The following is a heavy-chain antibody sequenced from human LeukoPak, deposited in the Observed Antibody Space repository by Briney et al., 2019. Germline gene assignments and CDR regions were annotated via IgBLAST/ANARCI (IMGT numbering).Heavy chain of an antibody. J-gene: IGHJ4*02. CDR2: ISSNRTYI. CDR1: DFTFSAYT. V-gene: IGHV3-21*06. Sequence: PGGSLRLSCAASDFTFSAYTMNWIRLAPGKGLEWVSSISSNRTYIYYADSVKGRLTISRDKAKNSMYLQMNSLRAEETALYFCVRDSAYGDYFDHWGQGTLVTVSS. D-gene: IGHD4-17*01. CDR3: VRDSAYGDYFDH.